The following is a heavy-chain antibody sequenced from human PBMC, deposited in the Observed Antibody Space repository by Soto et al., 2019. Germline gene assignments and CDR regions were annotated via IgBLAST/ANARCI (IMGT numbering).Heavy chain of an antibody. CDR3: ASDLVGASDSYGLDV. CDR1: GFTFSNYG. CDR2: IWHDGNNK. Sequence: HPGGSLRLSCAASGFTFSNYGMHWVRQAPGKGLERVAIIWHDGNNKYYADSVRGRFIISRDNSKNRLYLQMNSLRAEDTAVYYCASDLVGASDSYGLDVWGQGTPVTVSS. J-gene: IGHJ6*02. V-gene: IGHV3-33*01. D-gene: IGHD1-26*01.